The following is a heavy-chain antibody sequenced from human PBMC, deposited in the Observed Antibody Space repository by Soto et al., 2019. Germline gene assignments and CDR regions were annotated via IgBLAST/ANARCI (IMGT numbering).Heavy chain of an antibody. D-gene: IGHD2-8*01. J-gene: IGHJ5*02. CDR1: GFTFSSYA. CDR3: ARDGPGYCTNGVCYEGGFDP. CDR2: ISYDGSNK. V-gene: IGHV3-30-3*01. Sequence: QVQLVESGGGVVQPGRSLRLSCAASGFTFSSYAMHWVRQAPGKGLDWVAVISYDGSNKYYADSVKGRFTISRDNSKNTLYLQMNSLRAEDTAVYYCARDGPGYCTNGVCYEGGFDPWGQGTLVTVSS.